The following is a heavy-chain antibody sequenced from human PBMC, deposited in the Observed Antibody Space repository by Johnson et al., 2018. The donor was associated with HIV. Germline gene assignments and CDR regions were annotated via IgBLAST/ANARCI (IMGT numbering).Heavy chain of an antibody. CDR1: GFTVSSTY. CDR3: TTEAYSSSSAAFDI. V-gene: IGHV3-53*01. D-gene: IGHD6-6*01. J-gene: IGHJ3*02. Sequence: VQLVESGGGLIQPGGSLRLSCAASGFTVSSTYMSWVRQAPGKGLEWVSVIYSGGSTYYADSVKGRFTISRDNSKNTLYLQMNSLKTEDTAVYYCTTEAYSSSSAAFDIWGQGTMVTVSS. CDR2: IYSGGST.